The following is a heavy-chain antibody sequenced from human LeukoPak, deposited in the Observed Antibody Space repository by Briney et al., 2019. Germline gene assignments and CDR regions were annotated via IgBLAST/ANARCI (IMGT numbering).Heavy chain of an antibody. V-gene: IGHV1-2*02. CDR2: INPNSGGT. CDR3: AREPSDSSGYYSLRYYMDV. J-gene: IGHJ6*03. CDR1: GYTFTSYG. D-gene: IGHD3-22*01. Sequence: ASVKVSCKASGYTFTSYGISWVRQAPGQGLEWMGWINPNSGGTNYAQKFQGRVTMTRDTSISTAYMELSRLRSDDTAVYYCAREPSDSSGYYSLRYYMDVWGKGTTVTISS.